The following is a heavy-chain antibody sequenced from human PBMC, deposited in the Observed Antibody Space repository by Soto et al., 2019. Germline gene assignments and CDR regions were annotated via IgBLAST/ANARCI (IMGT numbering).Heavy chain of an antibody. Sequence: WNWIRQHPGKGLEWIGYIFYSGSTFHNPSLKSRVTISVDTSKNQFSLELSSVTAADTAVYYCAREAGSGDYFDYWGQGTLVTVSS. V-gene: IGHV4-31*02. CDR2: IFYSGST. CDR3: AREAGSGDYFDY. D-gene: IGHD1-26*01. J-gene: IGHJ4*02.